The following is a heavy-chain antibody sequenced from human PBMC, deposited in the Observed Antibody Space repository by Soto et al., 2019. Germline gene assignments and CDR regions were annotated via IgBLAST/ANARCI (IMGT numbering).Heavy chain of an antibody. CDR1: GFTFSSHW. CDR2: INNDGSRT. J-gene: IGHJ4*02. V-gene: IGHV3-74*01. D-gene: IGHD5-12*01. Sequence: GGSLRLSCAASGFTFSSHWMHWVRQAPGKGLVWVSRINNDGSRTAYADSVKGRFTISRDNAKNTLYLQMNSLRAEDTAVFYCATRGSAYSGYDYWGQGTLVTVSS. CDR3: ATRGSAYSGYDY.